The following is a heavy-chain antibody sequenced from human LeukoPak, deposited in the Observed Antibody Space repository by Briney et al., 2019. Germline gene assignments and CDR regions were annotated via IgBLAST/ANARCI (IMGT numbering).Heavy chain of an antibody. CDR2: ISAYNGNT. D-gene: IGHD1-20*01. Sequence: ASVKVSCKASGYTFTSYGISWVRQAPGQGLEWMGWISAYNGNTNYAQKLQGRVTMTTDTSTSTAYMELRSLRSDDTAVYYCARDSALLFYNWNEVHHYMDVWGKGTTVTVSS. CDR1: GYTFTSYG. V-gene: IGHV1-18*01. J-gene: IGHJ6*03. CDR3: ARDSALLFYNWNEVHHYMDV.